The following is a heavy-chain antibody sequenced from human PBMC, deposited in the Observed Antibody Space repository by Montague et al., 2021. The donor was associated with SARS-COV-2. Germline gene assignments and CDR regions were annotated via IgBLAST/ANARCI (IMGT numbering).Heavy chain of an antibody. CDR1: DGSFSDYS. D-gene: IGHD3-22*01. CDR2: INHRGST. CDR3: ARGRQHINMVVVVVTGGEYYFDF. V-gene: IGHV4-34*01. J-gene: IGHJ4*02. Sequence: SETLSLTCAVYDGSFSDYSWTWIRQPPGKRLEWIGEINHRGSTNYNPSLKSRVTISVDTSKNQFSLKMTSVTAADTAVYYCARGRQHINMVVVVVTGGEYYFDFWGQGTLVAGSS.